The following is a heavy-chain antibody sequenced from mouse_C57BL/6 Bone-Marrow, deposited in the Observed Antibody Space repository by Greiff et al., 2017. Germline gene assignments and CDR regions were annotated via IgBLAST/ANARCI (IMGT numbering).Heavy chain of an antibody. J-gene: IGHJ3*01. Sequence: EVKLMESGGGLVQPKGSLKLSCAASGFSFNTYAMNWVRQAPGKGLEWVARIRSKSNNYATYYADSVKDRFTISRDDSESMLYLQMNNLKTEDTAMYYCVRHRGLFYDGYSFAYWGQGTLVTVSA. CDR2: IRSKSNNYAT. V-gene: IGHV10-1*01. D-gene: IGHD2-3*01. CDR3: VRHRGLFYDGYSFAY. CDR1: GFSFNTYA.